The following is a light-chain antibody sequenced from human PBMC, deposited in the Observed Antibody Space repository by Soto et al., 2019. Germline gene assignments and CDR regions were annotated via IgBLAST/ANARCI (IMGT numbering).Light chain of an antibody. Sequence: QSALTQPASVSGSPGQSIAISCTGTSSDVGGYYSVSWYQQHPGKAPKLVIYDVSNRPSGVSNRFSGSKSGNTASLTISGLQAEDEADYNCSSYTSSSTRVFGGGTKVTVL. CDR1: SSDVGGYYS. CDR2: DVS. V-gene: IGLV2-14*01. CDR3: SSYTSSSTRV. J-gene: IGLJ2*01.